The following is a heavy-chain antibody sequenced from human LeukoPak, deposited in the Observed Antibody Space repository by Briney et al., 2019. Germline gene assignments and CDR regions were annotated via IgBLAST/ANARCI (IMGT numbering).Heavy chain of an antibody. D-gene: IGHD3-3*01. J-gene: IGHJ6*03. Sequence: GGSLRLSCAASGFTFSSYAMSWVRQAPGKGLVWVSRINSDGSSTSYADSVKGRFTISRDNAKNALYLQMSSLRAEDTAVYYCARDGYDFWSGYYYYYYYMDVWGKGTTVTVSS. CDR2: INSDGSST. CDR1: GFTFSSYA. CDR3: ARDGYDFWSGYYYYYYYMDV. V-gene: IGHV3-74*01.